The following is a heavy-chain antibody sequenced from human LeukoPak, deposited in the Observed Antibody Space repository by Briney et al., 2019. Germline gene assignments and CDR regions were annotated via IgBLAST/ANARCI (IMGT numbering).Heavy chain of an antibody. CDR2: ISGSGGST. D-gene: IGHD3-22*01. J-gene: IGHJ4*02. Sequence: GGPLRLSCAASGFIFSSYGMSGARRAPGKGLEWVSAISGSGGSTYYADPVKGRFTISRDNSKNTLYLQMNSLRAEDTAVYYCAKESWYDSSGPHDDWGQGTLVTVSS. CDR3: AKESWYDSSGPHDD. V-gene: IGHV3-23*01. CDR1: GFIFSSYG.